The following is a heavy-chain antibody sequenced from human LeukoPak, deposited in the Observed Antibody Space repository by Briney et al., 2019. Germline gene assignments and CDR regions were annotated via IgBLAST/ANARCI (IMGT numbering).Heavy chain of an antibody. J-gene: IGHJ6*02. CDR1: GFIFSNYW. Sequence: GGSLRLSCAGSGFIFSNYWMHWVRQAPGKGLMWVSRIKTDGTTTYYADSVRGRFTVSRDNAKNSLYLQMNSLRAEDTALYYCAKDLNTGTTAPLYYYGMDVWGQGTTVTVSS. CDR3: AKDLNTGTTAPLYYYGMDV. V-gene: IGHV3-74*01. CDR2: IKTDGTTT. D-gene: IGHD1-1*01.